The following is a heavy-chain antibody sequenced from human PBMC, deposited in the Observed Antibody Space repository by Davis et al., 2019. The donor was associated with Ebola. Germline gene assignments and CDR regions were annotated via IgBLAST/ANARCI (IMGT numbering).Heavy chain of an antibody. CDR3: ARDTLRAVAGTRYFDP. CDR1: GGSISSSSYY. J-gene: IGHJ5*02. V-gene: IGHV4-61*01. D-gene: IGHD6-19*01. CDR2: IYYSGST. Sequence: PSETLSLTCTVSGGSISSSSYYWSWIRQPPGKGLEWIGYIYYSGSTNYNPSLKSRVTISVDTSKNQFSLKLSSVTAADTAVYYCARDTLRAVAGTRYFDPWGQGTLVTVSS.